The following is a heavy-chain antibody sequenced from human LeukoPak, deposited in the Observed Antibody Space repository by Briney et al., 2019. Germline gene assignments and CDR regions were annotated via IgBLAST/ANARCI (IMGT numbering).Heavy chain of an antibody. CDR3: ATTGIFGAAKGY. Sequence: PGGSLRLSCAASGFTICSYTMMWVRQAPGKGLEWVSYVSSSGSSIYYADSVKGRFSISRDNAKKSVYLQMHSLRVEDTAVYYCATTGIFGAAKGYWGQGTLVSVSS. V-gene: IGHV3-48*01. J-gene: IGHJ4*02. D-gene: IGHD3-3*01. CDR2: VSSSGSSI. CDR1: GFTICSYT.